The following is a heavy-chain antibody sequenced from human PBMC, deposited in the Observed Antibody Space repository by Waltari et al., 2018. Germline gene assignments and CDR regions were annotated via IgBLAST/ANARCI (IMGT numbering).Heavy chain of an antibody. Sequence: QVQLQQWGAGLLKPSETLSLTCPVSGGSISSSSYYWGWIRQPPGKGLEWIGSIYYSGSTYYNPSLKSRVTISVDTSKNQFSLKLSSVTAADTAVYYCARDASIAARPYYFDYWGQGTLVTVSS. CDR3: ARDASIAARPYYFDY. J-gene: IGHJ4*02. D-gene: IGHD6-6*01. CDR1: GGSISSSSYY. CDR2: IYYSGST. V-gene: IGHV4-39*07.